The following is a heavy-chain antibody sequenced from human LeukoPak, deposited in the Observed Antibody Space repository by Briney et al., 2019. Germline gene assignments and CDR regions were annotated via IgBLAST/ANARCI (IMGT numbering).Heavy chain of an antibody. CDR2: INPNIGGT. Sequence: GASVKVSCKASGYTFTGYFMRWVRQAPGQGLEWMGWINPNIGGTNYAQKFQGRVTMTRDTSISTAYMELSRLRSDDTAVYYCAREYSTPSNNYFDYWGQGTLVTVSS. V-gene: IGHV1-2*02. D-gene: IGHD1-26*01. CDR3: AREYSTPSNNYFDY. CDR1: GYTFTGYF. J-gene: IGHJ4*02.